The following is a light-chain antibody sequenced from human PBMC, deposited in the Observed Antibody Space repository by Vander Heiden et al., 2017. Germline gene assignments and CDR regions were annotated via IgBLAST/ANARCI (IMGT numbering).Light chain of an antibody. CDR2: WAS. CDR1: QRVLSSSNNKNY. CDR3: KQYYSRFRR. V-gene: IGKV4-1*01. J-gene: IGKJ1*01. Sequence: DIVMTQFPDSLAVSLGERATINCKSSQRVLSSSNNKNYLAWYQQKPGQPPKLLIYWASTRESGVPDRFSGSGSGTDFTLTISSLQAEDVAVYYCKQYYSRFRRFGQGTKVEFK.